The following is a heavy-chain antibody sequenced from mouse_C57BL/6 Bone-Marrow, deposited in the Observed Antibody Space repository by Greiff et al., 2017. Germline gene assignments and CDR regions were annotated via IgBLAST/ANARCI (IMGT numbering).Heavy chain of an antibody. CDR2: IYPTSGRT. J-gene: IGHJ2*01. D-gene: IGHD4-1*01. CDR3: SRSGPLGRSFDY. Sequence: QVQLQQPGAELVKPGASVKMSCKASGYTFTSYWITWVKQRPGQGLEWIGDIYPTSGRTNYNEKFKSKALLTVDTSSNTAYMQLGSLTSEDAAVFDCSRSGPLGRSFDYWGQGTTLTVSS. CDR1: GYTFTSYW. V-gene: IGHV1-55*01.